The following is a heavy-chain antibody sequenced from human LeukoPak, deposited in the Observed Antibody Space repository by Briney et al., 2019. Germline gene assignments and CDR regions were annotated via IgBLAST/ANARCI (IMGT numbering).Heavy chain of an antibody. D-gene: IGHD3-3*01. CDR3: AKGLHDFWSGYSG. CDR1: GFTFSSYA. J-gene: IGHJ4*02. CDR2: ISGSGGST. V-gene: IGHV3-23*01. Sequence: PGGSLRLSCAVSGFTFSSYAMSWVRQAPGKGLEWVSAISGSGGSTYYADSVKGRFTISRDNSKNTLYLQMNSLRAEDTAVYYCAKGLHDFWSGYSGWGQGTLVTVSS.